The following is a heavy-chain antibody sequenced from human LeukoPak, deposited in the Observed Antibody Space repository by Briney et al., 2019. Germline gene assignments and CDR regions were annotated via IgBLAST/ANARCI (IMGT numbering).Heavy chain of an antibody. CDR3: AREKLWFGEEVLYYYYGMDV. Sequence: ASEKVSCRASGYTFTSYAMNWVRQAPGQGLEWMGWINTNTGNPTYAQGFTGRFVFSLDTSVSTAYLQISSLKAEDTAVYYCAREKLWFGEEVLYYYYGMDVWGQGTTVTVSS. CDR1: GYTFTSYA. V-gene: IGHV7-4-1*02. D-gene: IGHD3-10*01. J-gene: IGHJ6*02. CDR2: INTNTGNP.